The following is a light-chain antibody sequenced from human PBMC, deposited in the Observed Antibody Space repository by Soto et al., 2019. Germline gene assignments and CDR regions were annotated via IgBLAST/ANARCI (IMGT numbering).Light chain of an antibody. CDR3: QSYDSTLSVV. CDR2: DNS. V-gene: IGLV1-40*01. CDR1: SSNIGAGYD. Sequence: QSVLPQPPSVSGAPGQRVTLSCTGSSSNIGAGYDVHWYQQLPGTAPKLLIYDNSNRPSGVPDRLSGSKSGTSASLAITGLQAEDEADYYCQSYDSTLSVVFGGGTKVTVL. J-gene: IGLJ2*01.